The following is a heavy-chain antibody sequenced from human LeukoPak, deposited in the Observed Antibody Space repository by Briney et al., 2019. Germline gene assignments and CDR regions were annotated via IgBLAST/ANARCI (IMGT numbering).Heavy chain of an antibody. J-gene: IGHJ5*02. CDR3: ARDWNDFGDP. CDR1: GFTFSSYW. V-gene: IGHV3-74*01. D-gene: IGHD1-1*01. CDR2: INSDGSST. Sequence: GGSLRLSCAASGFTFSSYWMHWVRQAPGKGRVWVSRINSDGSSTSYADSVKGRFTISRDNAKTTLYLQMNSLRAEDTAVYYCARDWNDFGDPWGQGTLVTVSS.